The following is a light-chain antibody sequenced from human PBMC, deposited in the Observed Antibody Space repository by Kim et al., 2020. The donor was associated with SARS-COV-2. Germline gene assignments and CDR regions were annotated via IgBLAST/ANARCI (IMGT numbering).Light chain of an antibody. CDR3: QSYDSSIHV. Sequence: NFMLTQPHSVSESPGKTVTISCTRSSGSIANNFVQWYQQRPGSVPTILIYRDRRRPAGVPDRFSCSIDSSSNSASLTISGLKTEDEADYYCQSYDSSIHVFGGGTRLTVL. J-gene: IGLJ2*01. CDR2: RDR. V-gene: IGLV6-57*04. CDR1: SGSIANNF.